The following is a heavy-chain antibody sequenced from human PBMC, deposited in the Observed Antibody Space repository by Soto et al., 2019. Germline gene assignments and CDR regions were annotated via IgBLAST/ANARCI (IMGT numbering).Heavy chain of an antibody. CDR1: GFTFSSYW. CDR3: ARDAVAGTQPYYFDY. CDR2: IKQDGSYK. J-gene: IGHJ4*02. Sequence: GGSLRLSCAASGFTFSSYWMSWVRQAPGKGLEWVANIKQDGSYKYYVDSVKGRFTISRDNAKNLLYLQMNSLRAEDTAEYYCARDAVAGTQPYYFDYWGQGTLVTVSS. V-gene: IGHV3-7*01. D-gene: IGHD6-19*01.